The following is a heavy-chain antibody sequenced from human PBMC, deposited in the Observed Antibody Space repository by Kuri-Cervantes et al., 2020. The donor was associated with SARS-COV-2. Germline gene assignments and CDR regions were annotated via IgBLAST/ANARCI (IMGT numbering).Heavy chain of an antibody. CDR2: INSDGSST. V-gene: IGHV3-74*01. CDR3: ARDYYDSSGVY. Sequence: GESLKIFCAASGFTFSSYWMHWVRQAPGKGLVWVTRINSDGSSTIYADAVKGRFTISRDNAKNTLYLQMNSLRAEDTAVYYCARDYYDSSGVYWSQGNLVTVSS. J-gene: IGHJ4*02. D-gene: IGHD3-22*01. CDR1: GFTFSSYW.